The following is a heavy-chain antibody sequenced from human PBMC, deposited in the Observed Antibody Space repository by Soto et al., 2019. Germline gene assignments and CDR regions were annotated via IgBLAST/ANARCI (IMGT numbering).Heavy chain of an antibody. V-gene: IGHV4-59*01. CDR3: TRVSGTVPTAVIFDY. CDR2: ISYTGST. Sequence: SETLFLTCTVSGGSMSNYCWSWIRQPPGKGLEWIAYISYTGSTNYNPSLRSRVTTSVDTSKNQFSLKLSSVTAADTAVYYCTRVSGTVPTAVIFDYWGQGTLVTVSS. D-gene: IGHD2-2*01. J-gene: IGHJ4*02. CDR1: GGSMSNYC.